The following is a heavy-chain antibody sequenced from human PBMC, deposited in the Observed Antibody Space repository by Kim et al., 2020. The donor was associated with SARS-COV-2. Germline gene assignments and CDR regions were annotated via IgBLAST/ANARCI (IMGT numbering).Heavy chain of an antibody. V-gene: IGHV3-30*17. CDR3: ATPITQSSYGATAFDI. J-gene: IGHJ3*02. D-gene: IGHD2-21*01. Sequence: DSVNGLLTISRDKSKNTLCLQMNSLRAEDTAVYYCATPITQSSYGATAFDIWGQGTMVTVSS.